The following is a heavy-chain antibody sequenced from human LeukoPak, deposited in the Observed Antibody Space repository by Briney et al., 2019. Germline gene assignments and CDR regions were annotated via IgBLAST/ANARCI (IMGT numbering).Heavy chain of an antibody. Sequence: PSETLSLTCTVSGGSISSSDYYWGWIRQPPGKGLEWIGSIYYGGSTYYNPSLKSRVTVSVDTSMNQFSLKLSFVTTADTAVYYCARALGYCSGGSCTRGYNWFDPWGQGTLVTVPS. CDR2: IYYGGST. CDR3: ARALGYCSGGSCTRGYNWFDP. CDR1: GGSISSSDYY. V-gene: IGHV4-39*01. D-gene: IGHD2-15*01. J-gene: IGHJ5*02.